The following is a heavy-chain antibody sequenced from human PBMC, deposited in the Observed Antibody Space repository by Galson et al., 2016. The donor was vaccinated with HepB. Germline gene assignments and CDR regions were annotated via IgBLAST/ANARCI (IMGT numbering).Heavy chain of an antibody. CDR3: ARASGIRGIKGAMDV. D-gene: IGHD3-10*01. J-gene: IGHJ6*02. Sequence: SLRLSCAASGFSVSNNYMSWVRQAPGKGLACVSVIHDDGSTNYADSVMGRFTISRDNSKNTLYLEMNSLRAEDVAVYYCARASGIRGIKGAMDVWGQGTTVSVSS. V-gene: IGHV3-53*01. CDR1: GFSVSNNY. CDR2: IHDDGST.